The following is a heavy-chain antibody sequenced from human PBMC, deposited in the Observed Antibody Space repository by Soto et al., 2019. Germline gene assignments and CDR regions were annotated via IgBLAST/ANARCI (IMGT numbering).Heavy chain of an antibody. CDR1: GYSFAGYW. V-gene: IGHV5-10-1*01. CDR3: ARQIYDSDTGPNFQYYFDS. Sequence: GDSLKISCKGSGYSFAGYWITWVRQKPGKGLEWMGRIDPSDSQTYYSPSFRGHVTISVTKSITTVFLQWSSLRASDTAMYYCARQIYDSDTGPNFQYYFDSWGQGTPVTVSX. J-gene: IGHJ4*02. CDR2: IDPSDSQT. D-gene: IGHD3-22*01.